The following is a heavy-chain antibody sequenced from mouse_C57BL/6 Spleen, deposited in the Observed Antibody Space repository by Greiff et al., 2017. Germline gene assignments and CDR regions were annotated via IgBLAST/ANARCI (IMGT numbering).Heavy chain of an antibody. CDR3: ARGRDTGDYYFDY. V-gene: IGHV1-81*01. CDR1: GYTFTSYG. J-gene: IGHJ2*01. D-gene: IGHD3-3*01. Sequence: QVHVKQSGAELARPGASVKLSCKASGYTFTSYGISWVKQRTGQGLEWIGEIYPRSGNTYYNEKFKGKATLTADKSSSTAYMELRSLTSEDSAVYFCARGRDTGDYYFDYWGQGTTLTVSS. CDR2: IYPRSGNT.